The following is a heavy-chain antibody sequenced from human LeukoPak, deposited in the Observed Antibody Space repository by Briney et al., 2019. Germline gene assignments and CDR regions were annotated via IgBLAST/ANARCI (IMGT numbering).Heavy chain of an antibody. Sequence: ASVKVPCKASGGTFSSYAINWVRRAPGQGLEWMGGIIPIFGTANYAQKFQDRVTITADESTSTAYMELSSLRSEDTAIYYCASRLYCSNTRCRNFPFAYWGQGTLVTVSS. J-gene: IGHJ4*02. CDR3: ASRLYCSNTRCRNFPFAY. CDR1: GGTFSSYA. CDR2: IIPIFGTA. D-gene: IGHD2-2*01. V-gene: IGHV1-69*01.